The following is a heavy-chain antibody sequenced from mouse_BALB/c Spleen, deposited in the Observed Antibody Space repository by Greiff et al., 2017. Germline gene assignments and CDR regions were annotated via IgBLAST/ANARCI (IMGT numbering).Heavy chain of an antibody. CDR2: IWGDGST. J-gene: IGHJ2*01. D-gene: IGHD1-1*01. CDR3: ARAIYYGYFDY. Sequence: QVHVKQSGPGLVAPSQSLSITCTVSGFSLTGYGVNWVRQPPGKGLEWLGMIWGDGSTDYNSALKSRLSISKDNSKSQVFLKMNSLQTDDTARYYCARAIYYGYFDYWGQGTTLTVSS. V-gene: IGHV2-6-7*01. CDR1: GFSLTGYG.